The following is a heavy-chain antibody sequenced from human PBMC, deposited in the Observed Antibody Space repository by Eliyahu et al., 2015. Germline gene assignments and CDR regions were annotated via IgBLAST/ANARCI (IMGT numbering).Heavy chain of an antibody. CDR2: INPSGGST. CDR3: ARDPEWDLLGYGMDV. CDR1: GYTFTSYF. D-gene: IGHD1-26*01. V-gene: IGHV1-46*01. Sequence: QVQLVQSGAEVKKPGASVKVSCKASGYTFTSYFIHWVRQAPGQGLEWMGIINPSGGSTNYAQKFQGRVTMTRDTSTSTVYMELSSRRSEDTAVYYCARDPEWDLLGYGMDVWGQGTTVTVSS. J-gene: IGHJ6*02.